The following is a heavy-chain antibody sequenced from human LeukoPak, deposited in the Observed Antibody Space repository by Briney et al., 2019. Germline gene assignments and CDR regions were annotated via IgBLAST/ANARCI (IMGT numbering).Heavy chain of an antibody. CDR3: AMGVSNMIRGVIPRDYWFDP. V-gene: IGHV1-69*04. CDR2: IIPILGIA. Sequence: GASVKVSCKASGYTFTSYGISWVRQAPGQWLEWMGRIIPILGIANYAQKFQGRVTITADKSTSTAYMELSSLRSEDTAVYYCAMGVSNMIRGVIPRDYWFDPWGQGTLVTVSS. J-gene: IGHJ5*02. D-gene: IGHD3-10*01. CDR1: GYTFTSYG.